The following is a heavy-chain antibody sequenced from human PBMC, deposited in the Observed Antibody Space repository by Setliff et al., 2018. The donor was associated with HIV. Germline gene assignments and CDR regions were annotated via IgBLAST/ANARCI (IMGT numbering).Heavy chain of an antibody. CDR1: GYTFTSYY. CDR2: INPNGGYT. D-gene: IGHD3-3*01. V-gene: IGHV1-2*02. Sequence: GASVKVSCKASGYTFTSYYIHWVRQAPGQGLEWMGWINPNGGYTNYAQKFLGRVTMTQDTSFTTAYLELSRLGSDDTAVYYCAADNYNCNSFDSWGQGSLVTVSS. CDR3: AADNYNCNSFDS. J-gene: IGHJ4*02.